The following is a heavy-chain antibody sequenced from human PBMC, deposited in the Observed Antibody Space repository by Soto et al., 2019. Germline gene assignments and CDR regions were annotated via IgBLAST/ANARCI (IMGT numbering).Heavy chain of an antibody. CDR3: ARDGGRYYAMDV. J-gene: IGHJ6*02. CDR1: GDSISSYY. D-gene: IGHD3-3*01. CDR2: IYYSGST. Sequence: PSETLSLTCTVSGDSISSYYWSWIRQSPGKGLEWIGNIYYSGSTSYNPSLKSRPTVSVDTSKNQFSLKLSSVTAADTAVYYCARDGGRYYAMDVWGQGTTVTVSS. V-gene: IGHV4-59*01.